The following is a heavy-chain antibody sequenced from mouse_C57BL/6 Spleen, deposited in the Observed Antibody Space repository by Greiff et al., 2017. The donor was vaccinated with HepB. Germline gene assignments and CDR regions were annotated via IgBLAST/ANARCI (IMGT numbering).Heavy chain of an antibody. Sequence: EVKLMESGGGLVKPGGSLKLSCAASGFTFSSYTMSWVRQTPEKRLEWVATISGGGGNTYYPDSVKGRFTISRDNAKNTLYLQMSSLRSEDTALYYCARHDLYAMDYWGQGTSVTVSS. CDR3: ARHDLYAMDY. J-gene: IGHJ4*01. CDR1: GFTFSSYT. CDR2: ISGGGGNT. V-gene: IGHV5-9*01.